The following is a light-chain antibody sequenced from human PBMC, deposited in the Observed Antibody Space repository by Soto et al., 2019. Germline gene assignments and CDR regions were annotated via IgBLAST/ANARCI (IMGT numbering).Light chain of an antibody. CDR1: SSDVGGYNY. CDR2: DVS. CDR3: SSYTSSSTEV. J-gene: IGLJ1*01. V-gene: IGLV2-14*01. Sequence: SVLTQPPSVSGSPGQSITISCTGTSSDVGGYNYVSWYQQHPGKAPKLMIYDVSNRPSGVSNRFSGSKSGNTASLTISGLQAEGEADYYCSSYTSSSTEVFGTGTKVHRP.